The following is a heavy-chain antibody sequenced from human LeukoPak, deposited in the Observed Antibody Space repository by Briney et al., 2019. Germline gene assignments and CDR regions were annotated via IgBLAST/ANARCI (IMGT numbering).Heavy chain of an antibody. V-gene: IGHV3-49*04. J-gene: IGHJ5*02. CDR1: GFTFGDYA. CDR3: TRENCSGGSCSNWFDP. Sequence: HTGGPLRLSCTASGFTFGDYAMSWVRQAPGKGLEWVGFIRSKAYGGTTEYAASVKGRFTISRDDSKSIAYLQMNSLKTEDTAVYYCTRENCSGGSCSNWFDPWGQGTLVTVSS. D-gene: IGHD2-15*01. CDR2: IRSKAYGGTT.